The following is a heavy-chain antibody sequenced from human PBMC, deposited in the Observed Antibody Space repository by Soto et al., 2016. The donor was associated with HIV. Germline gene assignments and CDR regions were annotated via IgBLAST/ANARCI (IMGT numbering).Heavy chain of an antibody. CDR3: AKEDIVVVPAAIYSYFDY. CDR2: ISGSGGST. Sequence: EVQLLESGGGLVQPGGSLRLSCAASGFTFSSYAMSWVRQAPGKGLEWVSAISGSGGSTYYADSVKGRFTISRDNSKNTLYLQMNSLRAEDTAVYYCAKEDIVVVPAAIYSYFDYWGQGTLVTVSS. D-gene: IGHD2-2*02. J-gene: IGHJ4*02. CDR1: GFTFSSYA. V-gene: IGHV3-23*01.